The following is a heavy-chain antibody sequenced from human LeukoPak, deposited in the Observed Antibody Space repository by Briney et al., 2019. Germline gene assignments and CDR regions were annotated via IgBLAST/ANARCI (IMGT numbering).Heavy chain of an antibody. CDR3: AKGSSSSRPYYFDY. CDR2: ISDNSVST. V-gene: IGHV3-23*01. CDR1: GFTFSSYV. J-gene: IGHJ4*02. Sequence: GGSLRLSCAASGFTFSSYVMSWDRQAPGKGLEWVSAISDNSVSTYYADSVKGRFTVSRDNSKNTLYLQMNSLRVEDTAVYFCAKGSSSSRPYYFDYWGQGTLVTVSS. D-gene: IGHD6-6*01.